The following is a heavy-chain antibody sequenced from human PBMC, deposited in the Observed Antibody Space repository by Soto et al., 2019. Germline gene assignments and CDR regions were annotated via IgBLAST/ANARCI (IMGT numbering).Heavy chain of an antibody. J-gene: IGHJ4*02. V-gene: IGHV4-39*01. CDR1: GGSISSSSSY. CDR2: IYYSGST. CDR3: ARLKDSIYGSGIYFDY. Sequence: QLQLQESGPGLVKPSETLSLTCTVSGGSISSSSSYWGWIRQPPGKGLEWIGSIYYSGSTYYNPSLKSRVTIAVDTSKNQFSLKLSSVTAADTAVYYCARLKDSIYGSGIYFDYWGQGTLVTVSS. D-gene: IGHD3-10*01.